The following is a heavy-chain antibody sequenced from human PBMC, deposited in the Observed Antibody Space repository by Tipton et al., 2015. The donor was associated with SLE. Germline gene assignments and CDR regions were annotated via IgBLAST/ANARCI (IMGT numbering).Heavy chain of an antibody. CDR3: ARQPPYDQDFDY. J-gene: IGHJ4*02. CDR2: IYYSGST. V-gene: IGHV4-39*07. CDR1: GGSISSSSYY. Sequence: TLSLTCTVSGGSISSSSYYWGWIRQPPGKGLEWIGSIYYSGSTYYNPSLKSRVTISVDTSKNQFSLKLSSVTAAGTAVYYCARQPPYDQDFDYWGQGTLVTVSS. D-gene: IGHD3-22*01.